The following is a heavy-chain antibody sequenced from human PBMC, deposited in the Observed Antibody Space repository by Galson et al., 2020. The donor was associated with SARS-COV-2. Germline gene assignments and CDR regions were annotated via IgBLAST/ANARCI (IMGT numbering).Heavy chain of an antibody. J-gene: IGHJ4*02. CDR2: IYYSGRT. CDR1: GGSISSYY. Sequence: ETSETLSLTCTVSGGSISSYYWSWIRQPPGKGLEWIGYIYYSGRTNYNPSLKSRVTISVDTSKNQFSLKLSSVTAADTAVYYCAGGAYDSSGYYYFDYWGQGTLVTVSS. CDR3: AGGAYDSSGYYYFDY. D-gene: IGHD3-22*01. V-gene: IGHV4-59*01.